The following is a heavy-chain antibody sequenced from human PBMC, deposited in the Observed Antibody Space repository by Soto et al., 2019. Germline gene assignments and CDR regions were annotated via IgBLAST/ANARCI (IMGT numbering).Heavy chain of an antibody. CDR3: TNPLGEVTGFDY. CDR1: GFTVSNAW. CDR2: IKSKTDGGTT. D-gene: IGHD2-21*02. V-gene: IGHV3-15*01. J-gene: IGHJ4*02. Sequence: GGSLRLSCAASGFTVSNAWMSWVRQAPGKGLEWVGRIKSKTDGGTTDYAAPVKGRFTISRDDSKNTLYLQMNSLKTEDTAVYYCTNPLGEVTGFDYWGQGTLVTVSS.